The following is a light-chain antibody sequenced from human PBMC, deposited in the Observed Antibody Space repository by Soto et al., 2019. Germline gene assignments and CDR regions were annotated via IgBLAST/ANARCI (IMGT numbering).Light chain of an antibody. CDR3: QQRSSWPVT. CDR1: QSVSRY. Sequence: EIVLTQSPVTPSLAPGERATLSCRASQSVSRYLAWYQQNPGQAPRLLIYDASNRATGVPARFSGSGSGTDFTLTISSLEPEDFAVYYCQQRSSWPVTFGQGTKVDIK. V-gene: IGKV3-11*01. CDR2: DAS. J-gene: IGKJ1*01.